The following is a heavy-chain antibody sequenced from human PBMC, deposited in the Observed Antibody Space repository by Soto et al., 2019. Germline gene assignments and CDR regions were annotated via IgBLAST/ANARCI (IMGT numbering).Heavy chain of an antibody. CDR3: ARKLPGYGWFDP. V-gene: IGHV4-28*01. CDR2: IYYSGST. J-gene: IGHJ5*02. CDR1: GSSVSSSNW. D-gene: IGHD6-13*01. Sequence: QVQLQESGPGLVKPSDTLSLTCAVSGSSVSSSNWWAWIRQPTGKGLEWIGYIYYSGSTYYNSSLESRVTMSVDTSKNQFALNLTSVAAVDTAVYFCARKLPGYGWFDPWGQGTLVTVSS.